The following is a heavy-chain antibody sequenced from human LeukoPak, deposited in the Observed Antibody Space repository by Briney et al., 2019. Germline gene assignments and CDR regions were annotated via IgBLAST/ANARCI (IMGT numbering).Heavy chain of an antibody. Sequence: GGSLRLSCAASGFTFSSYSMKWVRQAPGKGLEWVSSISSSSSYIYYADSVKGRFTISRDNAKNSLYPQMNSLRAEDTAVYYCARDNDDRSGYFLSLDYWGQGTLVAVSS. CDR1: GFTFSSYS. CDR3: ARDNDDRSGYFLSLDY. J-gene: IGHJ4*02. D-gene: IGHD3-22*01. V-gene: IGHV3-21*01. CDR2: ISSSSSYI.